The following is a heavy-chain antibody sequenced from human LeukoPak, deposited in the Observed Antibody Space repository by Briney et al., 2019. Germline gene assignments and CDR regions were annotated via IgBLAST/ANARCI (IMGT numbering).Heavy chain of an antibody. Sequence: SETLSLTCTVSGDSISRSTYYWAWIRQPPGKGLEWIGSVYYGRSPYFNPSLESRATISVDTSKNHFSLKMSSVTAADTAVYYCARSSGAGTFSYWGQGTLVTVSS. J-gene: IGHJ4*02. CDR3: ARSSGAGTFSY. CDR1: GDSISRSTYY. V-gene: IGHV4-39*02. D-gene: IGHD6-25*01. CDR2: VYYGRSP.